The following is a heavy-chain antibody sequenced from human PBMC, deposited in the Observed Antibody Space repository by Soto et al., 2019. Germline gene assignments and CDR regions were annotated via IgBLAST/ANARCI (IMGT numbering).Heavy chain of an antibody. D-gene: IGHD3-10*01. CDR2: ISGSGGST. CDR3: AKDGTRYYGPGSAFDY. J-gene: IGHJ4*02. CDR1: GFTFSSYA. V-gene: IGHV3-23*01. Sequence: GGSLRLSCAASGFTFSSYAMSWVRQAPGKGLEWVSAISGSGGSTYYADSVKGRFTISRDNSKNTLYLQMNRLRAEDTAVYYCAKDGTRYYGPGSAFDYWGQATLVIVSS.